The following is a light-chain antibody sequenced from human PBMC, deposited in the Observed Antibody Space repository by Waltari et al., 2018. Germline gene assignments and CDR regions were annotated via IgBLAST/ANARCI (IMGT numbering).Light chain of an antibody. J-gene: IGKJ4*01. CDR2: DAS. CDR1: QDISIY. Sequence: DIQMTQSPSSLSASVGDRVTITCQASQDISIYLNWYQQKAVKAPKLLISDASNLEAGVPSRFSGGGSGTDFTFPISSLQPEDIATYYCQQYDNLRLTFGGGTKVEIK. CDR3: QQYDNLRLT. V-gene: IGKV1-33*01.